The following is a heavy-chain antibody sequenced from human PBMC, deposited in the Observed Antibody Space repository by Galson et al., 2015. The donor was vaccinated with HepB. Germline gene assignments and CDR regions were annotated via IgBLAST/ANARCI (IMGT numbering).Heavy chain of an antibody. D-gene: IGHD3-22*01. Sequence: SLRLSCAASGFTFSSYAMHWVRQAPGKGLEWVAVISYDGSNKYYADSVKGRFTISRDNSKNSLYLQMNSLRAEDTAVYYCARDETYYYDSSGYYYPDYWGQGTLVTVSS. CDR1: GFTFSSYA. V-gene: IGHV3-30-3*01. CDR3: ARDETYYYDSSGYYYPDY. CDR2: ISYDGSNK. J-gene: IGHJ4*02.